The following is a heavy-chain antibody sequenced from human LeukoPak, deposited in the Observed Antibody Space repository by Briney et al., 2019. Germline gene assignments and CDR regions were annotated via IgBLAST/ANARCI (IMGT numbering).Heavy chain of an antibody. CDR3: AREIPGGANHLDY. CDR2: IKEDGDEG. J-gene: IGHJ4*02. D-gene: IGHD1-26*01. CDR1: GFTFSSYW. V-gene: IGHV3-7*01. Sequence: GGSLRLSCAASGFTFSSYWMTWVRQAPGKGLEWVANIKEDGDEGFYVDSVKGRFTISRDNAKNSLYLQMNNLRVEDTAVYYCAREIPGGANHLDYWGQGTLVTVSS.